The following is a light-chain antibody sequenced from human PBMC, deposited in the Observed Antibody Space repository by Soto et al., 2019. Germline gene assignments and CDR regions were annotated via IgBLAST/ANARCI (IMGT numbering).Light chain of an antibody. V-gene: IGKV2-28*01. CDR1: QSLLHSSGNNY. Sequence: DIVMTHSPLSLPFTPGQSASISCRSSQSLLHSSGNNYLDWYVQKQGQSPQLLIYWGYNRASGVPDRFSDSGSGTDVTLKINRVEAEDVGVYYCRKGQQTSLTFGQGTRLEIK. CDR2: WGY. J-gene: IGKJ5*01. CDR3: RKGQQTSLT.